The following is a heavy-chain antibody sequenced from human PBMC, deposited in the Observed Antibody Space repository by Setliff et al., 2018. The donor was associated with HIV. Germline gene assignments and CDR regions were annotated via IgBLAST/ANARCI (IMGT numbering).Heavy chain of an antibody. CDR1: GGSFSGNH. CDR2: VLYNGGT. CDR3: RVWILRDTSDI. Sequence: SETLSLTCTIYGGSFSGNHWSWIRQSPGNGLEWIGEVLYNGGTRYNPSLENRVSMSVDTSKNQFSLKLLSVTAADKAVYYCRVWILRDTSDIWGQGTVVTVSS. J-gene: IGHJ3*02. V-gene: IGHV4-34*12. D-gene: IGHD1-1*01.